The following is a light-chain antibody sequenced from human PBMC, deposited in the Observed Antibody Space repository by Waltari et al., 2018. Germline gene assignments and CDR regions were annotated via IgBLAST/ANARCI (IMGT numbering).Light chain of an antibody. J-gene: IGLJ3*02. Sequence: QLVLTQSPSASAPLGAPVQLTCTLSSGHSSNTIAWLQQQPEKGPRYLMKVNSDGSHSKGDEIPDRFSGSSSGAERYLTISTVQSEDEADYYCQTGGHGTWVFGGGTKLTVL. CDR3: QTGGHGTWV. CDR1: SGHSSNT. V-gene: IGLV4-69*01. CDR2: VNSDGSH.